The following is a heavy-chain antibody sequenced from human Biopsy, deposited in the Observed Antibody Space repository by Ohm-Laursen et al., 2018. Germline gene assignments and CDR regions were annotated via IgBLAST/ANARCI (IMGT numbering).Heavy chain of an antibody. CDR3: AREGTSVTFFGKISDYYFDF. V-gene: IGHV1-18*01. Sequence: SVKVSCKTSGYTFTNYAINWVRQAPGQGLEWLGWISVKTGNTNYTQKLQGRVTMTTDTSTNTAYMELRSLRSDDTALYYCAREGTSVTFFGKISDYYFDFWGPGTVVTVPS. CDR1: GYTFTNYA. CDR2: ISVKTGNT. D-gene: IGHD3-3*01. J-gene: IGHJ4*02.